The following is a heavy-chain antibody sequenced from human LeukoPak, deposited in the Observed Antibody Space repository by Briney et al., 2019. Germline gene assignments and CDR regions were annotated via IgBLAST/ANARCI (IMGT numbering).Heavy chain of an antibody. D-gene: IGHD2-2*02. CDR3: ARVAGYCSSTSCYIRPFDI. CDR1: GGSFSGYY. Sequence: PSETLSLTCAVYGGSFSGYYWSWIRQPPGKGLEWIGYIYHSGSTYYNPSLKSRVTISVDRSKNQFSLKLSSVTAADTAVYYCARVAGYCSSTSCYIRPFDIWGQGTMVTVSS. J-gene: IGHJ3*02. V-gene: IGHV4-34*01. CDR2: IYHSGST.